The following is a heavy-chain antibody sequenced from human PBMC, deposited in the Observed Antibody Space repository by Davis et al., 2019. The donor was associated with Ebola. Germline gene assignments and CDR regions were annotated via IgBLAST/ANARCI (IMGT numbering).Heavy chain of an antibody. CDR3: AKAGQIFWFGESTQLDY. D-gene: IGHD3-10*01. CDR1: GFTFSSSW. V-gene: IGHV3-30*18. J-gene: IGHJ4*02. Sequence: GESLKISCAASGFTFSSSWMSWVRQVPGKGLEWLAVISYEGSKRYYLDSLKGRFTISRDNSKNTVYLEMNSLEPEDTAVYYCAKAGQIFWFGESTQLDYWGQGALVTVSS. CDR2: ISYEGSKR.